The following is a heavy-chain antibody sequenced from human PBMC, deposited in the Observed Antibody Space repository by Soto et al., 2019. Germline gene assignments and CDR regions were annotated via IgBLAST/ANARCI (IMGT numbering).Heavy chain of an antibody. D-gene: IGHD3-3*01. CDR2: TYFRANWYN. CDR1: GDSVSSGSAA. Sequence: SQTLSLTCAITGDSVSSGSAAWNWIRQSPSRGLEWLGRTYFRANWYNDYAVSVKSRITINPDTSKNQFSLQLNSVTPEDTAVYFCARNLGNYDFWSGWTYYFDYWGQGTLVTVSS. CDR3: ARNLGNYDFWSGWTYYFDY. J-gene: IGHJ4*02. V-gene: IGHV6-1*01.